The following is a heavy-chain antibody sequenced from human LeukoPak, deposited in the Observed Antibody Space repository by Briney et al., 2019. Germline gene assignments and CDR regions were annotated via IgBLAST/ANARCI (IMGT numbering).Heavy chain of an antibody. J-gene: IGHJ5*02. D-gene: IGHD3-16*02. V-gene: IGHV1-18*04. CDR3: ARDLPNVWGSYRSNWFDP. Sequence: ASVKVSCKASGYTFTSYGISWVRQAPGQGLEWVAWISAYNSNKNSAEKFQGRVTITRDTSASTAYMELSSLRSEDTAVYYCARDLPNVWGSYRSNWFDPWGQGTLVTVSS. CDR2: ISAYNSNK. CDR1: GYTFTSYG.